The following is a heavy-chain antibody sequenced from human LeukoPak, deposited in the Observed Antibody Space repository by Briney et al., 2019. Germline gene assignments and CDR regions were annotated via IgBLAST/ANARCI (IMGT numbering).Heavy chain of an antibody. Sequence: ASVKVSCKASGYTFSNFYMNWVRQAPGQGLEWMGILNPSGGSTRYAQKFQGRVTMTRDTSTSIVYMELSSLRSEDTAVYYCARGSSSGAYYFDYWGQGALVTVSS. V-gene: IGHV1-46*01. CDR3: ARGSSSGAYYFDY. J-gene: IGHJ4*02. CDR2: LNPSGGST. D-gene: IGHD3-22*01. CDR1: GYTFSNFY.